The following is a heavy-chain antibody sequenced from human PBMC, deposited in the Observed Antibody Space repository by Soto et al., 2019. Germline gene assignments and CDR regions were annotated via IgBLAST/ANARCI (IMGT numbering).Heavy chain of an antibody. D-gene: IGHD1-26*01. Sequence: EVQLVESGGGVVQPGGSLRLSCAASGFSVRDHYMDWVRQAPGKGLEWVGLTRNKPEGYTTEHAASVKGRFVISRDDSENSVYLQMNSLKIEDTAVYYCVRESFFTLDHWGQGILVTVSS. CDR3: VRESFFTLDH. V-gene: IGHV3-72*01. CDR1: GFSVRDHY. CDR2: TRNKPEGYTT. J-gene: IGHJ4*02.